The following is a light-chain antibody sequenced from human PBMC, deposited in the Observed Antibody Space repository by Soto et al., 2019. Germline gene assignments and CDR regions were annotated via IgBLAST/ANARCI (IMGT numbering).Light chain of an antibody. J-gene: IGLJ1*01. CDR2: LFD. CDR3: AAWDDSLNAL. Sequence: QSVLTQPPSASGTPGQSVTISCSGSNSNIRSNPVNLYQQRPVASPKLLMYLFDQRRSGVPDRFSGSKSGTFAFLAISGLESEDEADYYCAAWDDSLNALFGTGTKVTVL. V-gene: IGLV1-44*01. CDR1: NSNIRSNP.